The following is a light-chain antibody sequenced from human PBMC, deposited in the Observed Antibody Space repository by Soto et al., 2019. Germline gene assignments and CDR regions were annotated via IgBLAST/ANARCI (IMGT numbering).Light chain of an antibody. V-gene: IGKV1-5*01. CDR1: QSISTL. J-gene: IGKJ2*01. CDR3: QQYKSPPHT. Sequence: DIQMTQSPSTLSASVGDRVTMTCRASQSISTLLAWYQQKPGKAPKLLIYDASSLESGDPARFSGSGSGTEFTLAISRLQSDDFGTYYCQQYKSPPHTCGQGTRLEIK. CDR2: DAS.